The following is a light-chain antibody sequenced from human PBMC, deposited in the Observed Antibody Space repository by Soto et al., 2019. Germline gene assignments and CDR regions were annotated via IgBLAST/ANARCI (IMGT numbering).Light chain of an antibody. CDR3: QQYGSSLPWT. Sequence: EILLTQSPGTLSLSPGERATLSCRASQSVSSSYLAWYQQKPGQAPRLLIYGASSRATGIPDRFSGSGSGADFTLTISRLDPEDFAVYYCQQYGSSLPWTFGQGTKVEIK. CDR2: GAS. J-gene: IGKJ1*01. V-gene: IGKV3-20*01. CDR1: QSVSSSY.